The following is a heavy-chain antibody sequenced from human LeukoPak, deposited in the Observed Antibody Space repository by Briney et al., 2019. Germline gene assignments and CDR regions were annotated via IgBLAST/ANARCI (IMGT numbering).Heavy chain of an antibody. Sequence: PGGSLRLSCAASGFTVSSNYMSWVRQAPGKGLEWVSVIYSGGSTYYADSVKGRFTISRDNSKNTLYLQMNSLRAVDTAVYYCARDLRGYSYGYFSYMDVWGKGTTVTVSS. CDR1: GFTVSSNY. CDR3: ARDLRGYSYGYFSYMDV. D-gene: IGHD5-18*01. J-gene: IGHJ6*03. CDR2: IYSGGST. V-gene: IGHV3-66*02.